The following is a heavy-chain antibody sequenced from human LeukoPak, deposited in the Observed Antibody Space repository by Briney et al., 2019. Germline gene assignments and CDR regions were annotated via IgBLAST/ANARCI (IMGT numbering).Heavy chain of an antibody. CDR1: GFTFSSYA. V-gene: IGHV3-30-3*01. J-gene: IGHJ4*02. Sequence: GGSLRLSCAASGFTFSSYAMHWVRQAPGKGLEWVAVISYDGSNKYYADSVKGRFTISRDNSKNTLYLQMNSLRAEDTAVYYCARGSWQWLVFDYWGQGTLVTVSS. CDR3: ARGSWQWLVFDY. D-gene: IGHD6-19*01. CDR2: ISYDGSNK.